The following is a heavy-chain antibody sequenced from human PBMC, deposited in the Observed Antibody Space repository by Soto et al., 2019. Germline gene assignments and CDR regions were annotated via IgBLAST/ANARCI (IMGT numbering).Heavy chain of an antibody. J-gene: IGHJ4*02. Sequence: SETLSLTCTVSGGYMSSSNWWNWVRQPPGKGLEWIGEAHHSGCTNYNPSLKSRVTISVDKSKNHFSLKLSPVTAADTAVYYCARSEATVLDNWGRGTLVTVSS. CDR3: ARSEATVLDN. CDR2: AHHSGCT. V-gene: IGHV4-4*02. CDR1: GGYMSSSNW. D-gene: IGHD4-17*01.